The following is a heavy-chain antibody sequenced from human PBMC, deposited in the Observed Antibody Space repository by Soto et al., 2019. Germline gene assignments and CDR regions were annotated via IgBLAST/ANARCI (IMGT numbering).Heavy chain of an antibody. CDR3: APIAAAGQFDGYYGIDV. CDR1: GGSISSSSYY. CDR2: IYYSGST. D-gene: IGHD6-13*01. Sequence: SETLSLTCTVSGGSISSSSYYWGWIRQPPGKGLEWIGSIYYSGSTYYNPSLKSRVTIPVDTSKNQFSLKLSSVTAADTAVYYCAPIAAAGQFDGYYGIDVWAQGTTVTVSS. V-gene: IGHV4-39*01. J-gene: IGHJ6*02.